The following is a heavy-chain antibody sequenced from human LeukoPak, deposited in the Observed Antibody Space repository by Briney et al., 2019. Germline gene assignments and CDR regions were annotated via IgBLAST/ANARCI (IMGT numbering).Heavy chain of an antibody. Sequence: PGGSLRLSCGAFGFTFSNSWMSWVRQAPGKGLEWVANIKRDGSETYYVDSVKGRFTISRDNAKNSLYLQMDSLRAEDTAVYYCARISTAVAGGDYWGQGTLDIVSS. CDR3: ARISTAVAGGDY. V-gene: IGHV3-7*01. D-gene: IGHD6-19*01. CDR2: IKRDGSET. J-gene: IGHJ4*02. CDR1: GFTFSNSW.